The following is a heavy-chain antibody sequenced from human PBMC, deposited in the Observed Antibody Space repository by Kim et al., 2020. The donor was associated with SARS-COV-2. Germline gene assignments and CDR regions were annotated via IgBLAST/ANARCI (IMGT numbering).Heavy chain of an antibody. V-gene: IGHV4-31*03. J-gene: IGHJ3*02. Sequence: SETLSLTCTVSGGSISSGGYYWSWIRQHPGKGLEWIGYIYYSGSTYYNPSLKSRVTISVDTSKNQFSLKLSSVTAADTAVYYCARVIVEQHAFDIWGQGTMVTVSS. D-gene: IGHD3-22*01. CDR2: IYYSGST. CDR3: ARVIVEQHAFDI. CDR1: GGSISSGGYY.